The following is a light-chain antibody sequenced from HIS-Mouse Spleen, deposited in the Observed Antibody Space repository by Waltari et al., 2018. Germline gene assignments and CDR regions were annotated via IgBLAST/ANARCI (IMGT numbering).Light chain of an antibody. CDR3: QQSGT. J-gene: IGKJ1*01. CDR1: QSISSW. Sequence: DIQMTQSPSTLSPSVGDRVTITCRASQSISSWLAWYQQKPGKAPKLLIYKASSLESGVPSRFSGSGSGTEFTLTISSLQPDDFATYYCQQSGTFGQGTKVEIK. CDR2: KAS. V-gene: IGKV1-5*03.